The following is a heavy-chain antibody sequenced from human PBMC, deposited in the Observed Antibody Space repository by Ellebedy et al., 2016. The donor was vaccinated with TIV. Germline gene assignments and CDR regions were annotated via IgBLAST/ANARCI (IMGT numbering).Heavy chain of an antibody. J-gene: IGHJ5*02. CDR2: MQPGSGNT. CDR3: TVGLFDP. V-gene: IGHV1-8*01. Sequence: AASVKVSCKPSGYTFTSYDINWVRQAPGQGLEYLGWMQPGSGNTGYAQKFEGRVTMTRDTSTGTAYLELNSLNSEDTAVYYCTVGLFDPWGQGTLVTVSS. CDR1: GYTFTSYD. D-gene: IGHD3-10*01.